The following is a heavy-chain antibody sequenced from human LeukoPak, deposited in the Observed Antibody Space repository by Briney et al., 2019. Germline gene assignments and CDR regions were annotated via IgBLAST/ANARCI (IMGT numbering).Heavy chain of an antibody. CDR1: GFTFSSYA. CDR2: ISGSGGST. CDR3: AKDLGGSGYDLYFDY. J-gene: IGHJ4*02. V-gene: IGHV3-23*01. D-gene: IGHD5-12*01. Sequence: GGSLRLSCAAPGFTFSSYAMSWVRQAPGKGLEWVSAISGSGGSTYYADSVKGRFTISRDNSKNTLYLQMNSLRAEDTAVYYCAKDLGGSGYDLYFDYWGQGTLVTVSS.